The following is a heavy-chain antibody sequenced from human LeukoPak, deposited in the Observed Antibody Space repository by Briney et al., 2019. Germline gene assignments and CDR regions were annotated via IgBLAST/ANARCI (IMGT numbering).Heavy chain of an antibody. Sequence: GSLRLSCAASGLTFSSYNMNWVRQPPGKGLEWIGSIYYSESTYYNPSLKSRVTISVDTSKNQFSLKLRSVTAADRAVYYCARVQSRLSWFDPWGEGTLVTVS. J-gene: IGHJ5*02. CDR3: ARVQSRLSWFDP. V-gene: IGHV4-39*07. CDR2: IYYSEST. CDR1: GLTFSSYN.